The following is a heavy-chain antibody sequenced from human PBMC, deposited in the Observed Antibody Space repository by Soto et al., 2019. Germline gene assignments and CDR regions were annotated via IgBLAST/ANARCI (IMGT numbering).Heavy chain of an antibody. CDR2: MTPNSGCR. J-gene: IGHJ4*02. CDR1: GYTFTGYY. Sequence: ASVKVSCKASGYTFTGYYMHWVRPPPGPGLEWIEWMTPNSGCRSYSQNLQGSGTMTRDTSISTAYMELSMLRSDDTAVYYCARGHKGWLLRFCEWLPPPNYWAQVTRVIVAS. CDR3: ARGHKGWLLRFCEWLPPPNY. V-gene: IGHV1-2*04. D-gene: IGHD3-3*01.